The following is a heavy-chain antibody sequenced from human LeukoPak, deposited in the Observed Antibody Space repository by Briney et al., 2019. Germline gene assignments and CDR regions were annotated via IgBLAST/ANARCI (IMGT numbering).Heavy chain of an antibody. CDR1: GFTFSSYW. D-gene: IGHD4-17*01. CDR3: ARVSPNTVTTLHYFDY. CDR2: IKQDGSEK. Sequence: GGSLRLSCAASGFTFSSYWMSWVRQAPGKGLEWVANIKQDGSEKYYVDSVKGRFTISRDNAKNSLYLQMNSLRAEDTAVYYCARVSPNTVTTLHYFDYWGQGTLVTVSS. J-gene: IGHJ4*02. V-gene: IGHV3-7*01.